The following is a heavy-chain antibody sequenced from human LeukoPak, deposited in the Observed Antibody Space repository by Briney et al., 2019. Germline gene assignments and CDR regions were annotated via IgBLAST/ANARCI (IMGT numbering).Heavy chain of an antibody. Sequence: GGSLRLSCAASGFTVSDEYMTWVRQAPGKGLEWVSVFHSGGSTYYSDSVKGRFTISRDSSKNTLSLQMNSLRAEDSAVYYCARDRYSYGFALDCWGQGTLVTVSS. J-gene: IGHJ4*02. CDR1: GFTVSDEY. V-gene: IGHV3-66*02. CDR2: FHSGGST. D-gene: IGHD5-18*01. CDR3: ARDRYSYGFALDC.